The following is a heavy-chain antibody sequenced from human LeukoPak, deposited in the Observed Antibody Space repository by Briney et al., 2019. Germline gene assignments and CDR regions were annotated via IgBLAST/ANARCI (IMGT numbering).Heavy chain of an antibody. CDR1: GFIFSTYS. D-gene: IGHD3-16*01. V-gene: IGHV3-48*01. Sequence: PGVSLRLSCAASGFIFSTYSMSWVSQAPGKGLEWVSYISSSNIYYADSVKGRFTISRDNAKNSLYLQMNSLRAEDTAVYYCAREGGFDYWGQGTLVTVSS. CDR2: ISSSNI. J-gene: IGHJ4*02. CDR3: AREGGFDY.